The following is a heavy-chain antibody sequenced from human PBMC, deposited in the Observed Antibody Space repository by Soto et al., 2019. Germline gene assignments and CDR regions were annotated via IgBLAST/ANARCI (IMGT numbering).Heavy chain of an antibody. D-gene: IGHD3-16*01. Sequence: HITLKESGPTLVKPTQTLTLTCIFSGFSFSADGVGVGWFRQPPGKTLEWLALIYWDDDTRYRPSLKSRLTITKDSSKNQMVLTMTNMNPLDTATYYCAHAFGGTSWPNDAFDVWGQGTVVTVSS. CDR2: IYWDDDT. J-gene: IGHJ3*01. V-gene: IGHV2-5*02. CDR3: AHAFGGTSWPNDAFDV. CDR1: GFSFSADGVG.